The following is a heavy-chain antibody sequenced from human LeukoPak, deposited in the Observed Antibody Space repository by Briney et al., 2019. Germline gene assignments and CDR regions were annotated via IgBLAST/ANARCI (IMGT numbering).Heavy chain of an antibody. V-gene: IGHV4-4*02. Sequence: SGTLSLTCAVSGGSNSSSNWWSWVRQPPGKGLEWIGEIYHSGSTNYNPSLKSRVTISVDKSNNQFSLKLSSVTAADTAVYYCARQDTAMVYFDYWGQGSLVTVSS. CDR3: ARQDTAMVYFDY. J-gene: IGHJ4*02. CDR1: GGSNSSSNW. CDR2: IYHSGST. D-gene: IGHD5-18*01.